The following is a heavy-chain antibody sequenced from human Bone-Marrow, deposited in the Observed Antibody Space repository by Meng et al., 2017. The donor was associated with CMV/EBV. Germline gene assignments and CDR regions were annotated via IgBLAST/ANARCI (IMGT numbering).Heavy chain of an antibody. J-gene: IGHJ6*02. V-gene: IGHV3-21*01. CDR1: GFTFSSYS. D-gene: IGHD6-6*01. Sequence: GASLKISCAASGFTFSSYSMNWVRQAPGKGLEWVSSISSSSSYIYYADSVKGRFTISRDNAKNSLYLQMNSLRAEDTAAYYCARDDGSSSHYYYYGMDVWGQGTTVTVSS. CDR3: ARDDGSSSHYYYYGMDV. CDR2: ISSSSSYI.